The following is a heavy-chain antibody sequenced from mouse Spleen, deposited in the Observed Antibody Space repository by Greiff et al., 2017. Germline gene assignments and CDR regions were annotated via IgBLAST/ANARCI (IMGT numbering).Heavy chain of an antibody. CDR3: ARGKYAMDY. V-gene: IGHV1-42*01. CDR2: INPSTGGT. CDR1: GYSFTGYY. J-gene: IGHJ4*01. Sequence: VQLKQSGPELVKPGASVKISCKASGYSFTGYYMNWVKQSPEKSLEWIGEINPSTGGTTYNQKFKAKATLTVDKSSSTAYMQLSSLTSEDSAVYYCARGKYAMDYWGQGTSVTVSS.